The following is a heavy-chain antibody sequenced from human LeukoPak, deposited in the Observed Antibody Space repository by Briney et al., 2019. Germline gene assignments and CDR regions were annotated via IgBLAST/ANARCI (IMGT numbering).Heavy chain of an antibody. Sequence: XGSLRLSRAASGFTFSSYEMNWVRQAPGKGLEWVSYISSSGSTIYYADSVKGRFTISRDNAKNSLYLQMNSLRAEDTAVYYCAELGITMIGGVWGKGTTVTISS. D-gene: IGHD3-10*02. J-gene: IGHJ6*04. CDR1: GFTFSSYE. CDR2: ISSSGSTI. V-gene: IGHV3-48*03. CDR3: AELGITMIGGV.